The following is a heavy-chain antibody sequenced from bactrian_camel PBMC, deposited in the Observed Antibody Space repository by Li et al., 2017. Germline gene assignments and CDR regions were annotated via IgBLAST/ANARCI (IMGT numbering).Heavy chain of an antibody. D-gene: IGHD6*01. V-gene: IGHV3S40*01. J-gene: IGHJ4*01. CDR1: GFTFSTYG. Sequence: DVQLVESGGGLVQPGGSLRLSCATSGFTFSTYGMSWVRQAPGKGLEWVSAINAGVYRTYYADSVKGRFTISRDSAKNTVTLQLNSLTTEDTGMYYCSKAAEYGYIWLSPGADWGQGTQVTVS. CDR3: SKAAEYGYIWLSPGAD. CDR2: INAGVYRT.